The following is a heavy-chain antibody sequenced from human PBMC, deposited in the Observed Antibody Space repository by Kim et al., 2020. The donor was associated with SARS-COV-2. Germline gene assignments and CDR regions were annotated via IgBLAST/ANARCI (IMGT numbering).Heavy chain of an antibody. V-gene: IGHV5-51*01. J-gene: IGHJ6*02. CDR1: GYRFSSDW. CDR2: IYPDDSDT. CDR3: ARHWTSFSGNYYHGMDV. D-gene: IGHD1-1*01. Sequence: GESLKISCKGSGYRFSSDWIGWVRQMPGKGLEWMGIIYPDDSDTRYSPSFQGQVTISADKSISTAYLQWSSLKASDTAIYYCARHWTSFSGNYYHGMDVWGQGTTVTVSS.